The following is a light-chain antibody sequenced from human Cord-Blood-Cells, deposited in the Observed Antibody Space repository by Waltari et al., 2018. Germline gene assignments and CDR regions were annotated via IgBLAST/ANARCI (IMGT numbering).Light chain of an antibody. CDR1: SSDVGGYNY. J-gene: IGLJ1*01. CDR3: CSYAGSYTSYV. Sequence: QSALTQPRSVSGSPGQSVTISCTGTSSDVGGYNYVSWYQQHPGKAPKLMIYDVSKRPSGVPDRLSGTKSGNTASLTISGLQAEDEADYYCCSYAGSYTSYVFGTGTKVTVL. CDR2: DVS. V-gene: IGLV2-11*01.